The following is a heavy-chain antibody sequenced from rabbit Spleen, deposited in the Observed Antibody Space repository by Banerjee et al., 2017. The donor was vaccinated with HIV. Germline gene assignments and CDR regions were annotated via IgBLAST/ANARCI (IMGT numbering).Heavy chain of an antibody. D-gene: IGHD8-1*01. J-gene: IGHJ6*01. V-gene: IGHV1S40*01. CDR2: IDSGSSGFT. CDR3: ARDSGSSFSSYGMDL. Sequence: QSLEESGGGLVQPEGSLTLTCTASGVSFSFSSYMCWVRQAPGKGLEWIACIDSGSSGFTYYASWAKGRFTISKTSSTTVTLQMTSLTAADTATYFCARDSGSSFSSYGMDLWGPGTLVTVS. CDR1: GVSFSFSSY.